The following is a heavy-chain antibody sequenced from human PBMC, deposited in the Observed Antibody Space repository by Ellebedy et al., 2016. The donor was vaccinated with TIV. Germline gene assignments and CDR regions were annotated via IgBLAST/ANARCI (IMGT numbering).Heavy chain of an antibody. D-gene: IGHD4-23*01. Sequence: MPSETLSLTCTVSGGSISSSNYYWGWIRQPPGKGLEWLGSIYYSGITYYNPSLKSRVPISVDTSSSQFSLNLNPVTAADTAAYYCARLYGGGYKPFDYWGQGTLVTVSS. CDR2: IYYSGIT. V-gene: IGHV4-39*01. J-gene: IGHJ4*02. CDR1: GGSISSSNYY. CDR3: ARLYGGGYKPFDY.